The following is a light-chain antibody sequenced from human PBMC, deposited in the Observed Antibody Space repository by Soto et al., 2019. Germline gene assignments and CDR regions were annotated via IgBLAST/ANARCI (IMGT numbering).Light chain of an antibody. Sequence: DIPMTQSPSTLSASVGDRVTIPCRASQSISSWLAWYQQKPGKAPKLLIYKASSLEGVVPSRFSGSGSGPDFTLTISSLQPDDFATYYCQQYHSDPLNFYGGPKVDIK. CDR1: QSISSW. CDR3: QQYHSDPLN. J-gene: IGKJ4*01. V-gene: IGKV1-5*03. CDR2: KAS.